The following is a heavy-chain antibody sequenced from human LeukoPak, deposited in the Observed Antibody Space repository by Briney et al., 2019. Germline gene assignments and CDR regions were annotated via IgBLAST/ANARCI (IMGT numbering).Heavy chain of an antibody. Sequence: PGGSLRLSCAASGFTVSSNYMSWVRQAPGKGLEWVSVIYSGGSTYYADSVKGRFTISRDNSKNTLYLQMNSLRAEDTAVYYCAREGRDSSGPNDAFDIWGPGTMVTVSS. CDR3: AREGRDSSGPNDAFDI. CDR1: GFTVSSNY. D-gene: IGHD3-10*01. V-gene: IGHV3-53*01. CDR2: IYSGGST. J-gene: IGHJ3*02.